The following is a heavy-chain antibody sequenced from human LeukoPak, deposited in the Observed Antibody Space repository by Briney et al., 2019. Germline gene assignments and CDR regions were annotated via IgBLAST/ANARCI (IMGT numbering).Heavy chain of an antibody. D-gene: IGHD4-23*01. J-gene: IGHJ4*02. CDR2: IYYSGST. CDR1: GVSISSGDYY. CDR3: ARDGVGGLYYFDY. Sequence: PSETLSLTCTVSGVSISSGDYYWSWIRQPPGKGLEWIGYIYYSGSTYYNPSLKSRVTISVDTSKNQFSLKLSSVTAADTAVHYCARDGVGGLYYFDYWGQGTLVTVSS. V-gene: IGHV4-30-4*01.